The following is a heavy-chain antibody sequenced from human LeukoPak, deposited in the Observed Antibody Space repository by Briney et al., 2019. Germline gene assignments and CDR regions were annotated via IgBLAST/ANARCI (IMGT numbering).Heavy chain of an antibody. J-gene: IGHJ3*02. V-gene: IGHV1-69*05. CDR2: IIPIFGTA. CDR1: GGTFKGNA. D-gene: IGHD3-10*01. Sequence: ASVKVSCKASGGTFKGNAISWVRQAPGQGLEWMGGIIPIFGTAKFAPKFQGRVTITTDESTTTAYMELSSLRSEDTAVYYCASAIISMVRGVFRGAFDIWGQGTMVTVSS. CDR3: ASAIISMVRGVFRGAFDI.